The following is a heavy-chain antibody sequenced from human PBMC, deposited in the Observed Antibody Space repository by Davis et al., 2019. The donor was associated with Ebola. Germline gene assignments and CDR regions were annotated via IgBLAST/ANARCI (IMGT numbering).Heavy chain of an antibody. CDR2: ISAYNGNT. J-gene: IGHJ4*02. CDR1: GYTFTSSG. Sequence: ASVKVSCKASGYTFTSSGISWVRPAPGQGLEWMGWISAYNGNTNYAQKLQGRVTMTTDTSTSTAYMELRSLRSDDTAVYYCARDGFMVHRHGYYFDYWGQGTLVTVSS. D-gene: IGHD3-10*01. CDR3: ARDGFMVHRHGYYFDY. V-gene: IGHV1-18*01.